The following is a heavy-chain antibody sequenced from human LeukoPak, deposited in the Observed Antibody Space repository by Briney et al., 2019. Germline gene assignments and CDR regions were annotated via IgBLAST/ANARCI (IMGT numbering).Heavy chain of an antibody. D-gene: IGHD6-19*01. CDR2: ISWNSGSL. Sequence: QPGRSLRLSCAASGFNFNDYAMHWVRQAPGKGLEWVSGISWNSGSLGYAGSVKGRFTVSRDNAKNSLYLQMNSLRAEDMALYYCVKGETAVAGGAFDCWGQGTLVTVSS. CDR1: GFNFNDYA. V-gene: IGHV3-9*03. CDR3: VKGETAVAGGAFDC. J-gene: IGHJ4*02.